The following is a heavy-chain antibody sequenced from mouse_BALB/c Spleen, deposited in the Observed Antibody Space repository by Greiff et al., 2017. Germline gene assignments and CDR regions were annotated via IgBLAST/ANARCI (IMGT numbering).Heavy chain of an antibody. V-gene: IGHV5-4*02. D-gene: IGHD2-10*02. CDR2: ISDGGSYT. J-gene: IGHJ2*01. Sequence: EVQGVESGGGLVKPGGSLKLSCAASGFTFSDYYMYWVRQTPEKRLEWVATISDGGSYTYYPDSVKGRFTISRDNAKNNLYLQMSSLKSEDTAMYYCAREKYGNLYYFDYWGQGTTLTVSS. CDR1: GFTFSDYY. CDR3: AREKYGNLYYFDY.